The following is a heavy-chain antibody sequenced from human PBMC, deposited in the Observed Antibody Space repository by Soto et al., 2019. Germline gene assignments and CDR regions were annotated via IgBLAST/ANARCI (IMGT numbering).Heavy chain of an antibody. CDR3: ARGYCSGGNCYSGMDV. Sequence: QVQLVQSGAEVKKPGSSVKVSCTASGGTFSTHAIIWVRQAPGHGLEWMGGIIPISGTTYYTQKFQGRVTITADEPTSTAFMELSSLRSEDTAIFYCARGYCSGGNCYSGMDVWGQGTMVTVSS. CDR2: IIPISGTT. CDR1: GGTFSTHA. V-gene: IGHV1-69*01. D-gene: IGHD2-15*01. J-gene: IGHJ6*02.